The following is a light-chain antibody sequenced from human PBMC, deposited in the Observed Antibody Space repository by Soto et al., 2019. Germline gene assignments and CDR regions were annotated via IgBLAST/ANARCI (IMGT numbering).Light chain of an antibody. CDR1: QTISTY. CDR2: AAS. CDR3: QQSHSNPPWT. Sequence: DIQMTQSPSSLSASVGDRVTIACRASQTISTYLNWYQQKPGKAPKLLIYAASTLQSGVPSRFSGSGSETDFTLTISGLQPEDFVTYYCQQSHSNPPWTFGQGTKVEIK. J-gene: IGKJ1*01. V-gene: IGKV1-39*01.